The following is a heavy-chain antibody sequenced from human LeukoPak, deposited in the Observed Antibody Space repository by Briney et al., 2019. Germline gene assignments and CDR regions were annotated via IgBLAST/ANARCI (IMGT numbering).Heavy chain of an antibody. CDR1: GFTFSSYS. Sequence: PGGSLRLSCAASGFTFSSYSMNWVRHAPGKGLEWVSSISSSSSYIYYADSVKGRFTISRDNAKNSLYLQMNSLRAEDTAVYYCARASYGDPYYFDYGGQGTLVTVSS. J-gene: IGHJ4*02. V-gene: IGHV3-21*01. CDR3: ARASYGDPYYFDY. CDR2: ISSSSSYI. D-gene: IGHD4-17*01.